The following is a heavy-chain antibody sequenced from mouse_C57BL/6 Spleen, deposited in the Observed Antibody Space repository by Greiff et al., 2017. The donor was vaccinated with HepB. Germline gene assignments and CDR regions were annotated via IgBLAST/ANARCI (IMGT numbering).Heavy chain of an antibody. CDR3: ARGGLRRGLDY. V-gene: IGHV1-69*01. J-gene: IGHJ2*01. Sequence: QVQLQQPGAELVMPGASVKLSCKASGYTFTSYWMHWVKQSPVQGLEWIGEIDPSDSYTNYNQKFKGKSTLTVDKSSSTAYMQLSSLTSEDSAVYYCARGGLRRGLDYWGQGTTLTVSS. D-gene: IGHD2-4*01. CDR2: IDPSDSYT. CDR1: GYTFTSYW.